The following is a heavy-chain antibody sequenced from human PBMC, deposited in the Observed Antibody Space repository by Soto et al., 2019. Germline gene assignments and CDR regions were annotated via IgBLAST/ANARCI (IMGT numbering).Heavy chain of an antibody. V-gene: IGHV3-73*01. CDR2: IRSKTNDYAT. J-gene: IGHJ3*02. CDR3: TRHLKYYGSFGSTSSAAFEI. Sequence: GGSLRLSCAASGFTFSGSAMHRVRQASGKGLEWVGRIRSKTNDYATAYAASVKGRFTISRDDSKNTAYLQMNSLRTEDTAVYYCTRHLKYYGSFGSTSSAAFEIWGQGTMVTVS. D-gene: IGHD3-22*01. CDR1: GFTFSGSA.